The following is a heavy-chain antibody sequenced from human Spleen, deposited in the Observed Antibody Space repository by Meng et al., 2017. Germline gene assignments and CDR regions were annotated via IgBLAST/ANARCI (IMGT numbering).Heavy chain of an antibody. Sequence: LSLTCAASGFTFNDYAMHWVRQAPGKGLEWVSGISWNSGRIAYADSVKGRFTISRDNSKNTVFLQINSLRVEDTAVYYCARSPIDKYDLSALPLDYWGQGTLVTVSS. CDR1: GFTFNDYA. CDR3: ARSPIDKYDLSALPLDY. D-gene: IGHD3-16*01. CDR2: ISWNSGRI. V-gene: IGHV3-9*01. J-gene: IGHJ4*02.